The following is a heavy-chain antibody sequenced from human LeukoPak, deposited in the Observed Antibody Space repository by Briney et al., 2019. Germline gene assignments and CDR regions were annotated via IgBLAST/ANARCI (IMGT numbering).Heavy chain of an antibody. J-gene: IGHJ6*03. CDR1: GGSISSYY. D-gene: IGHD6-13*01. V-gene: IGHV4-39*01. Sequence: SETLSLTCTDSGGSISSYYWGWIRQPPGKGLEWIGSIYYSGSTYYNPSLKSRVTISVDTSKNQFSLKLSSVTAADTAVYYCARPIAAAGNPYYYYYMDVWGKGTTVTISS. CDR3: ARPIAAAGNPYYYYYMDV. CDR2: IYYSGST.